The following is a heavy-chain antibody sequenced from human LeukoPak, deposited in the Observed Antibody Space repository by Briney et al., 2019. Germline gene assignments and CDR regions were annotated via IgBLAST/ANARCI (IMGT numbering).Heavy chain of an antibody. D-gene: IGHD3-10*01. CDR1: GYTFTSYY. Sequence: ASVKVSCKASGYTFTSYYMHWVRQAPGQGLEWMGIINPSGGSTSYAQKFQGRVTMTRDTSTSTVYMELSSLRSEDTAVYYCASVAPYYYGSGRTDYYYGMDVWGQGTTVTVSS. CDR3: ASVAPYYYGSGRTDYYYGMDV. V-gene: IGHV1-46*01. J-gene: IGHJ6*02. CDR2: INPSGGST.